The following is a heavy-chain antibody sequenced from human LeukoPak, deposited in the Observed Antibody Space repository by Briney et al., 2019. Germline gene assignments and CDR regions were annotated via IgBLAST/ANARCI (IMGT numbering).Heavy chain of an antibody. CDR3: TRGRRDGYNSMGFYWFDP. J-gene: IGHJ5*02. CDR2: IRSKAYGGTT. D-gene: IGHD5-24*01. V-gene: IGHV3-49*03. CDR1: GFTFGDYA. Sequence: HPGGSLRLSCTASGFTFGDYAMSWFRQAPGKGLEWVGFIRSKAYGGTTEYAASVKGRFTISRDDSKSVAYLQMNSLKTEDTAVYYCTRGRRDGYNSMGFYWFDPWGQGPLVTVSS.